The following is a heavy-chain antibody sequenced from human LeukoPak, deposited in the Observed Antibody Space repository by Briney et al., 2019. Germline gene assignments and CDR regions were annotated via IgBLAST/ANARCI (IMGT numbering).Heavy chain of an antibody. J-gene: IGHJ4*02. CDR3: AKVTQWLVHKFDY. CDR1: GFTFSSYA. V-gene: IGHV3-23*01. CDR2: ISGSGGST. D-gene: IGHD6-19*01. Sequence: PGGSLRLSCAASGFTFSSYAMHWVRQAPGKGLEWVSAISGSGGSTYYADSGKGRFTISRDNSKNTLYLQMNSLRAEDTAVYYCAKVTQWLVHKFDYWGQGTLVTVSS.